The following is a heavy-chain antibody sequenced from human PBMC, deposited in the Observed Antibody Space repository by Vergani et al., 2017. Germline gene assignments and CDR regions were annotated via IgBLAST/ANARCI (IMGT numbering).Heavy chain of an antibody. D-gene: IGHD2-2*01. J-gene: IGHJ6*03. CDR1: GGSISSYY. CDR2: IYYSGST. V-gene: IGHV4-59*01. CDR3: ARLVVPAASDYYYMDV. Sequence: QVQLQESGPGLVKPSETLSLTFTVSGGSISSYYWSWIRQPPGKGLEWIGYIYYSGSTYYNPSLKSRVTISVDTSKNQFSLKLSSVTAADTAVYYCARLVVPAASDYYYMDVWGKGTTVTVSS.